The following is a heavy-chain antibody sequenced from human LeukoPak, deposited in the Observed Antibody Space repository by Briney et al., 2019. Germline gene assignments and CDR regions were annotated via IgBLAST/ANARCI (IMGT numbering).Heavy chain of an antibody. CDR3: AAAVTTGRAEHY. CDR2: LYSGGST. J-gene: IGHJ4*02. CDR1: GFTVSSKY. D-gene: IGHD4-17*01. Sequence: GGSLRLSCAASGFTVSSKYMSWVRQAPGKGLEWVSVLYSGGSTYYADSVAGRLTISRDNSKNTLYLQMNSLRADDTAVYYCAAAVTTGRAEHYWGQGTLVTVSS. V-gene: IGHV3-53*01.